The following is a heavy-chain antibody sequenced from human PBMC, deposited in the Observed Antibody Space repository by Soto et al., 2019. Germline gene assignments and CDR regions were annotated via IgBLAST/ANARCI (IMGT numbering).Heavy chain of an antibody. D-gene: IGHD2-2*01. J-gene: IGHJ6*03. CDR1: GFTFSSYS. CDR2: ISSSSSTI. Sequence: GGSLRLSCAASGFTFSSYSMNWVRQAPGKGLEWVSYISSSSSTIYYADSVKGRFTISRDNAKNSLYLQMNSLRAEDTAVYYCAREHQYCSSTSCYYYYYYYMDVWGKGTTVTVSS. V-gene: IGHV3-48*01. CDR3: AREHQYCSSTSCYYYYYYYMDV.